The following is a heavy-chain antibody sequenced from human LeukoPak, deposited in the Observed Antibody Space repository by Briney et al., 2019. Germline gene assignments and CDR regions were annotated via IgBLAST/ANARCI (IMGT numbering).Heavy chain of an antibody. CDR1: GYSISSGYY. Sequence: PSETLSLTCTVSGYSISSGYYWGWIGQPPGKGLEWIGSIYYSGSTYYNPSLKSRVTISVDTSKNQFPLKLSSVTAADTAVYYCAQIGLTLDYWGQGTLVTVSS. J-gene: IGHJ4*02. CDR3: AQIGLTLDY. D-gene: IGHD3/OR15-3a*01. CDR2: IYYSGST. V-gene: IGHV4-38-2*02.